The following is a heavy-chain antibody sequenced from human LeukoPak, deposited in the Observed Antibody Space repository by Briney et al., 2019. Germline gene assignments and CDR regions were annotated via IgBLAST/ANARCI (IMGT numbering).Heavy chain of an antibody. V-gene: IGHV3-30-3*01. CDR1: GFTFSSYA. Sequence: GRSLRLSCAASGFTFSSYAMHWVRQAPGKGLEWVAVISYDGSNKYYADSVKGRFTISRDNSKNTLYLQMNSLRAEDTAVYYCARDWNVDTAMVSGYWGQGTLVTVSS. D-gene: IGHD5-18*01. J-gene: IGHJ4*02. CDR2: ISYDGSNK. CDR3: ARDWNVDTAMVSGY.